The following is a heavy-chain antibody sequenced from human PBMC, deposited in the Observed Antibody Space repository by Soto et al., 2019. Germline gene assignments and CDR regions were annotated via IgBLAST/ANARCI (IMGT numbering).Heavy chain of an antibody. D-gene: IGHD1-7*01. CDR2: ISYDGSNK. CDR1: GFTFSSYA. J-gene: IGHJ5*02. CDR3: ARGTGTTGWFDP. Sequence: SGGSLRLSCAASGFTFSSYAMHWVRQAPGKGLEWVAVISYDGSNKYYADSVKGRFTISRDNSKNTLYLQMNILRVEDTAVYYCARGTGTTGWFDPWGQGTLVTV. V-gene: IGHV3-30-3*01.